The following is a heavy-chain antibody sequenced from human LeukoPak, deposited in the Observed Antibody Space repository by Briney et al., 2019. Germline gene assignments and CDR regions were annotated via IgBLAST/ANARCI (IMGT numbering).Heavy chain of an antibody. CDR1: GGSISRDY. V-gene: IGHV4-59*01. CDR2: IYYSGST. Sequence: SETLSLTCTDPGGSISRDYWRWIRQPPGKGLEWIGYIYYSGSTNYNPSLKRRVTISVDTSKNQFSLKLSSVTAADTAVYSCAREVRVQLGSSDYWGQGTLVTVSS. J-gene: IGHJ4*02. CDR3: AREVRVQLGSSDY. D-gene: IGHD6-13*01.